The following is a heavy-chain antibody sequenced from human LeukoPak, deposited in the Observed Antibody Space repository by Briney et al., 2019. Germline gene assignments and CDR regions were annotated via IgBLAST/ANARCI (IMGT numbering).Heavy chain of an antibody. Sequence: SVSVCLTSAAYTFTVYYVHLLRQPPGQGLGWVGWIYPNRGGTNYAQKFQSPVTMTRDTSISTAYMELSRLRSDDKAVYYCARDATYSSGWYNDPCGQGTLVTVSS. V-gene: IGHV1-2*02. CDR1: AYTFTVYY. J-gene: IGHJ5*02. D-gene: IGHD6-19*01. CDR2: IYPNRGGT. CDR3: ARDATYSSGWYNDP.